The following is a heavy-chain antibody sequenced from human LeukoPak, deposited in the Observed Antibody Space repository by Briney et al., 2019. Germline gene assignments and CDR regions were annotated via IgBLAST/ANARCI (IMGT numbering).Heavy chain of an antibody. Sequence: GGSLRLSCAASGFTFNSFGIHWVRQAPGKGLEWVAVISYDGSNKYYADSVKGRFTISRDDSMNTVYLQMNSLRTEDTAVYYCAKDHGYTSSWLFNWFDPWGQGTLVTVSS. V-gene: IGHV3-30*18. D-gene: IGHD6-13*01. CDR3: AKDHGYTSSWLFNWFDP. CDR1: GFTFNSFG. CDR2: ISYDGSNK. J-gene: IGHJ5*02.